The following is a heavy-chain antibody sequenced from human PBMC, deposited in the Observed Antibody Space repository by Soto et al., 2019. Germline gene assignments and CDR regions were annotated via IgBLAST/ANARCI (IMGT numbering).Heavy chain of an antibody. V-gene: IGHV3-30-3*01. CDR3: VRGSGSQLLLPDR. Sequence: PGGSLRLSCAASGFTFSRYAMSWVRQAPGKGLEWVAIMSYDGSNEYYVDSVKGRFTISRDNSNNTLYLQLNSLRAEDTAVYYCVRGSGSQLLLPDRWGQGTLVSVSS. J-gene: IGHJ5*02. CDR1: GFTFSRYA. CDR2: MSYDGSNE. D-gene: IGHD1-26*01.